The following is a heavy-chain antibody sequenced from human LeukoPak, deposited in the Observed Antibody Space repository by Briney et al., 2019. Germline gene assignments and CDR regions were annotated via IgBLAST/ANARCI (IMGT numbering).Heavy chain of an antibody. CDR3: ARSDSSGYQGSGY. J-gene: IGHJ4*02. CDR1: GGSFVKFA. CDR2: IIPISGRS. Sequence: SVKVSCKASGGSFVKFAISWVRQAPGQGLEWMGGIIPISGRSTYAQKSQGRVAITADESTNTVYMELSSLRSEDTAVYYCARSDSSGYQGSGYWGQGTLVTVSS. V-gene: IGHV1-69*13. D-gene: IGHD3-22*01.